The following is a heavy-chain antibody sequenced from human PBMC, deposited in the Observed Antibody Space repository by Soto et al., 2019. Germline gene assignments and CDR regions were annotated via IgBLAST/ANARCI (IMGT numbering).Heavy chain of an antibody. J-gene: IGHJ5*02. Sequence: QVQLQESGPGLVKPSQTLSLTCTVSGGSITSAGYYWIWIRQHPGKGLEWIAYIYYRGSTYYNPSLMCRVTTSVDTFKDQFSRWLSAVSAADTAVYYCAGGGVIMGWFDPWGQGTLVTVSS. CDR3: AGGGVIMGWFDP. V-gene: IGHV4-31*03. D-gene: IGHD3-3*01. CDR2: IYYRGST. CDR1: GGSITSAGYY.